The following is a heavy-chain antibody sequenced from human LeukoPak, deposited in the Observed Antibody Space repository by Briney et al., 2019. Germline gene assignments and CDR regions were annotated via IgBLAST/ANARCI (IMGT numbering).Heavy chain of an antibody. CDR1: GFTFSSYS. Sequence: GGSLRLSCAASGFTFSSYSMNWVRQAPGKGLEWVSYISRSSSTIYYADSVKGRFSISRDNAKNSLYLQMNSLRDEDTAVYYCATYYFASSACKDWGQGTLVTVSS. D-gene: IGHD3-22*01. V-gene: IGHV3-48*02. CDR2: ISRSSSTI. J-gene: IGHJ4*02. CDR3: ATYYFASSACKD.